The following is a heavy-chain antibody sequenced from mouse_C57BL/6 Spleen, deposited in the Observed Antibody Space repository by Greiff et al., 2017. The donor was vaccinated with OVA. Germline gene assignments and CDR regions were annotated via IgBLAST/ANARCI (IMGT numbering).Heavy chain of an antibody. V-gene: IGHV1-22*01. Sequence: VQLKESGPELVKPGASVKMSCKASGYTFTDYNMHWVKQSHGKSLEWIGYINPNNGGTSYNQKFKGKATLTVNKSSSTAYMELRSLTSEDSAVYYCARKTGYFDYWGQGTTLTVSS. CDR1: GYTFTDYN. CDR3: ARKTGYFDY. D-gene: IGHD4-1*01. CDR2: INPNNGGT. J-gene: IGHJ2*01.